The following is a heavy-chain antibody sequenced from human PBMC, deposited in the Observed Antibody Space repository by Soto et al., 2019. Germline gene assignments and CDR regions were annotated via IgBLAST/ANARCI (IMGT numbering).Heavy chain of an antibody. Sequence: QVQLQQWGAGLLKPSETLSLTCAVYGGSFSGYYWSWIRQPPGKGLEWIGEINHSGSTNYNPSLKRRVTISVDTSKNQFSLKLSSVTAADTAVYYCARGFSSGWAPRHYYGMDVGGQGTTVTVSS. J-gene: IGHJ6*02. V-gene: IGHV4-34*01. CDR3: ARGFSSGWAPRHYYGMDV. CDR1: GGSFSGYY. D-gene: IGHD6-19*01. CDR2: INHSGST.